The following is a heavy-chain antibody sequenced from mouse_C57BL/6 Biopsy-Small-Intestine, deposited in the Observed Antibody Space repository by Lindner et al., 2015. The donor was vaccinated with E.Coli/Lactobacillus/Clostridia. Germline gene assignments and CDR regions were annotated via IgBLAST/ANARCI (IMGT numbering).Heavy chain of an antibody. V-gene: IGHV1-4*01. CDR2: INPSSDYT. D-gene: IGHD3-3*01. J-gene: IGHJ4*01. CDR1: GYTFTNYT. CDR3: VKGPSYAMDY. Sequence: VQLQESGAELARPGASVKMSCKASGYTFTNYTIHWVKQRPGQGLEWIGYINPSSDYTKYNQKFKDKATLTADKSSSTAYMQLSSLTSEDSAVYYCVKGPSYAMDYWGQGTSVTVSS.